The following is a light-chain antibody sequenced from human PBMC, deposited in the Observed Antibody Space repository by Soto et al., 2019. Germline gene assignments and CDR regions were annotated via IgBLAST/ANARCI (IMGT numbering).Light chain of an antibody. CDR2: KAS. CDR1: QSISSW. CDR3: QQYNSEPYT. J-gene: IGKJ2*01. Sequence: DIQMTQSPSTLSASVGDRVTITCRATQSISSWLAWYQQRSGKAPKLLIYKASSLESGVPSRFSGSGSGTEFTLTISSLQADDFATYYCQQYNSEPYTFGQGTTLEIK. V-gene: IGKV1-5*03.